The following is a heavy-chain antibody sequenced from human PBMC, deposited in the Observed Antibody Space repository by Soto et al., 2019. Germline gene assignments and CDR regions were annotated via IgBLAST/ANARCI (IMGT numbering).Heavy chain of an antibody. CDR2: IWYDGSNK. D-gene: IGHD2-15*01. Sequence: GGSLRLSCAASGFTFSSYGMHWVRPAPGKGLGWVAVIWYDGSNKYYADSVKGRFTISRDNSKNTLYLQMNSLRAEDTAVYYCARDRGYCSGGSCYEDGMDVWGQGTTVTVSS. V-gene: IGHV3-33*01. CDR1: GFTFSSYG. J-gene: IGHJ6*02. CDR3: ARDRGYCSGGSCYEDGMDV.